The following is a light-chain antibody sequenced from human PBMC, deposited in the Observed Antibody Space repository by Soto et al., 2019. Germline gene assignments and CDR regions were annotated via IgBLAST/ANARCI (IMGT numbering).Light chain of an antibody. J-gene: IGKJ5*01. CDR1: QNIRSS. V-gene: IGKV3-15*01. Sequence: EVVMTQSPASLSASPGESVTLSCRASQNIRSSLAWYQQRPGQAPRLLIYDASTRATGIPPRFSGGGSGTEFTVTISSLQSEDFAIYYCQQYNNWLPITFGQGTRLEIK. CDR3: QQYNNWLPIT. CDR2: DAS.